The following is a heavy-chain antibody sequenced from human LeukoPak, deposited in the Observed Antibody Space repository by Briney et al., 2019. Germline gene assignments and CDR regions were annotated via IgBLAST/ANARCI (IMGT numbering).Heavy chain of an antibody. Sequence: SETLSLTRTVSGGSISSYYWSWIRQPPGKGLEWIGYIYYSGSTNYNPSLKSRVTISVDTSKNQFSLKLSSVTAADTAVYYCARAPSNSGYNWFDPWGQGTLVTVSS. V-gene: IGHV4-59*01. CDR3: ARAPSNSGYNWFDP. D-gene: IGHD2-2*03. J-gene: IGHJ5*02. CDR1: GGSISSYY. CDR2: IYYSGST.